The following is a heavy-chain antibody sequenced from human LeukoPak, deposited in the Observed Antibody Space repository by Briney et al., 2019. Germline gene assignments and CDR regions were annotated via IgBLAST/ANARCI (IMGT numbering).Heavy chain of an antibody. J-gene: IGHJ4*02. CDR3: ARVAAAGTHFDY. Sequence: PGGSLRLSCAASGFTFSSHWVHWVRQAPGKGLVWVSRISADGRTTTYADSVKGRFTISRDNAKSTLSVQMNSLTAEDTAVYYCARVAAAGTHFDYWGQGTLVTVSS. CDR2: ISADGRTT. D-gene: IGHD6-13*01. V-gene: IGHV3-74*01. CDR1: GFTFSSHW.